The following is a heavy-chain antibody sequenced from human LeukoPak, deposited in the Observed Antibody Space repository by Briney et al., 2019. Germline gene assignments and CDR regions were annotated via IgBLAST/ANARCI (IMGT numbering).Heavy chain of an antibody. CDR2: IYTSGST. CDR3: ARTQRYDAFDI. CDR1: GGSISSYY. J-gene: IGHJ3*02. Sequence: SSETLSPTCTVSGGSISSYYWSWIRQPAGKGLERIGRIYTSGSTNYNPSLKSRVTMSVDTSKNQFSLKLSSVTAADTAVYYCARTQRYDAFDIWGQGTMVTVSS. V-gene: IGHV4-4*07. D-gene: IGHD3-9*01.